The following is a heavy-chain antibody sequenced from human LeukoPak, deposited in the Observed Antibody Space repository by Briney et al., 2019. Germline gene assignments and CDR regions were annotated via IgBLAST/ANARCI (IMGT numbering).Heavy chain of an antibody. V-gene: IGHV3-21*01. J-gene: IGHJ4*02. CDR3: ARDLDWNDVHHFDY. CDR1: GFTFSSYS. CDR2: ISSSSYI. Sequence: PGGSLRLSCAASGFTFSSYSMNWVRQAPGKGLEWVSSISSSSYIYYADSVKGRFTISRDNAKNSLYLQMNSLRAEDTAVYYCARDLDWNDVHHFDYWGQGTLVTVSS. D-gene: IGHD1-1*01.